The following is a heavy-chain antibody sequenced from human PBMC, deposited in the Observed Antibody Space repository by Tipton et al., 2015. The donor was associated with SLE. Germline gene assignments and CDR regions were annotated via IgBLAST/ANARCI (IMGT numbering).Heavy chain of an antibody. Sequence: TLSLTCAVYGGSFSGYYWSWIRQPPGKGLEWIGEINHDGSTNYNPSLKSRVTMSVDTSKNQFSLKLSSVTAADTAVYYCARQSWDYDLGSYYMDVWGKGTTVTVSS. CDR1: GGSFSGYY. CDR2: INHDGST. J-gene: IGHJ6*03. CDR3: ARQSWDYDLGSYYMDV. V-gene: IGHV4-34*01. D-gene: IGHD3-3*01.